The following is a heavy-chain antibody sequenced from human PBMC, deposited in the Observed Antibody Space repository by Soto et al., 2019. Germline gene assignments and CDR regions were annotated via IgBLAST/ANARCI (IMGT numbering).Heavy chain of an antibody. V-gene: IGHV3-64D*06. CDR2: VSTSGRST. D-gene: IGHD2-15*01. J-gene: IGHJ4*01. CDR3: VKQAHGLDGVAFDY. CDR1: GFTFSEST. Sequence: VGSLRLSCSASGFTFSESTIYWVRQVPGKGLEAISAVSTSGRSTYYADSVKDRFRISRDNSKNTIYLQMGSLRPEDTARYYCVKQAHGLDGVAFDYWGRGTQVTVSS.